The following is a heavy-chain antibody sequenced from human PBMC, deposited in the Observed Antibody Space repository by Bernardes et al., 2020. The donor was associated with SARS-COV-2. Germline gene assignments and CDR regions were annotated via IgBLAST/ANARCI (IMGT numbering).Heavy chain of an antibody. CDR2: IYSSGST. CDR3: AREAIGGRYFDWLDP. D-gene: IGHD3-9*01. V-gene: IGHV4-61*02. Sequence: TLSLTCTVSGGSISSRSYYWSWIRQPAGKGLEWIGRIYSSGSTTYNPSLKSRVTISVDTSKNQFSLKLSSVTAADTAVYYCAREAIGGRYFDWLDPWGQGTLVTVSS. J-gene: IGHJ5*02. CDR1: GGSISSRSYY.